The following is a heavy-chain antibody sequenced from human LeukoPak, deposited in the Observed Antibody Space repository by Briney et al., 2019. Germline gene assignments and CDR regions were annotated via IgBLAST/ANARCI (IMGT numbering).Heavy chain of an antibody. CDR2: ISGSGGST. V-gene: IGHV3-23*01. D-gene: IGHD2-15*01. CDR3: AKEGGYCSGGSCYSRYYYYYYMDV. Sequence: PSGGSLRLSCAASGFTFSSYAMSWVRQAPGKGLEWVSAISGSGGSTYYADSVKGRFTISRDNSKNTLYLQMNSLRAEDTAVYYCAKEGGYCSGGSCYSRYYYYYYMDVWGKGTTVTVSS. J-gene: IGHJ6*03. CDR1: GFTFSSYA.